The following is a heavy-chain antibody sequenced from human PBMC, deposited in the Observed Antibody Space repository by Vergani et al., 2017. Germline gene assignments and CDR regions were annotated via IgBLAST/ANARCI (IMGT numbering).Heavy chain of an antibody. J-gene: IGHJ6*03. V-gene: IGHV4-59*01. CDR3: ARVGGDYTLYYYYYYIDV. Sequence: QVQLQESGPGLVKPSETLSLTCTVSGGSISSYYWSWIRQPPGKGLEWIGYIYYSGSTNYNPSLKSRVTISVDTSKNQLSLKLSSVTAADTAVYYCARVGGDYTLYYYYYYIDVWGKGTTVTVSS. CDR1: GGSISSYY. D-gene: IGHD4-17*01. CDR2: IYYSGST.